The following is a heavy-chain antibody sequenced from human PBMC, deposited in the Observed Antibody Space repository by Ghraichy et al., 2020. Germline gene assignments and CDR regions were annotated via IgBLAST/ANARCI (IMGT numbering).Heavy chain of an antibody. J-gene: IGHJ4*02. CDR1: GFTFSNSA. V-gene: IGHV3-23*01. CDR3: AKRRVTGTTRSFDY. Sequence: GESLNISCAVSGFTFSNSAMSWVRQGPGKGLEWVSGISSSGHSTYYTDSVKGRFTISRDNSKNTLYLQMNSLRAEDTAIYYCAKRRVTGTTRSFDYWGQGTLVTVSS. D-gene: IGHD1-7*01. CDR2: ISSSGHST.